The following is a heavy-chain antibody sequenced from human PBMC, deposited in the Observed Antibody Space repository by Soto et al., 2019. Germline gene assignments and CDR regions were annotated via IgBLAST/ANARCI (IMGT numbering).Heavy chain of an antibody. J-gene: IGHJ4*02. CDR1: GFTFSSYS. Sequence: GGSLRLSCAPSGFTFSSYSMNWIRQAPGKGLEWVSSISSSSSYIYYADSVKGRFTISRDNAKNSLYLQMNSLRAEDTAVYYCARDRSNYYGSGSYLDYWGQGTLVTVSS. V-gene: IGHV3-21*01. CDR3: ARDRSNYYGSGSYLDY. CDR2: ISSSSSYI. D-gene: IGHD3-10*01.